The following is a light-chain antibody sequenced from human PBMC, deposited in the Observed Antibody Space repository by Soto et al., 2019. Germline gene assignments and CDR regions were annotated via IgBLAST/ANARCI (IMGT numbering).Light chain of an antibody. J-gene: IGLJ1*01. CDR2: DVS. CDR1: SSDVGGYNY. Sequence: QSVLTQPASVSGSPGQSITISCTETSSDVGGYNYVSWYQQHPGKAPKLMIYDVSNRPSGVSNRFSGSKSGNTASLTISGLQAEDEADYYCSSYTRSSTLEVFGTGTKLTVL. CDR3: SSYTRSSTLEV. V-gene: IGLV2-14*01.